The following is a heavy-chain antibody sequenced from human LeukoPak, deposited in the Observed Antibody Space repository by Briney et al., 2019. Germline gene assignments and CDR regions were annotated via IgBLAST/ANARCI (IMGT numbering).Heavy chain of an antibody. J-gene: IGHJ4*02. D-gene: IGHD6-19*01. Sequence: GGSLRLSCVASGFTFSTYGMNWVRQAPGKGLEWVSSISSSSSYIYYADSVQGRFTISRDNAKNSLYLQMNSLRAEDTAVYYCARHRRGAVAGNYFDYWGQGTLVTVSS. CDR1: GFTFSTYG. CDR3: ARHRRGAVAGNYFDY. CDR2: ISSSSSYI. V-gene: IGHV3-21*01.